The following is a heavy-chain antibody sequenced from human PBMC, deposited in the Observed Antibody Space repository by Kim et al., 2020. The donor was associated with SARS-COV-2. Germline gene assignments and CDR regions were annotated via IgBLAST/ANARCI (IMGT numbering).Heavy chain of an antibody. CDR3: ARERSEFLAYCGGDCYYPRDFDY. D-gene: IGHD2-21*02. CDR2: INPSGGST. Sequence: ASVKVSCKASGYTFTSYYMHWVRQAPGQGLEWMGIINPSGGSTSYAQKFQGRVTMTRDTSTSTVYMELSSLRSEDTAVYYCARERSEFLAYCGGDCYYPRDFDYWGQGTLVTVSS. J-gene: IGHJ4*02. V-gene: IGHV1-46*01. CDR1: GYTFTSYY.